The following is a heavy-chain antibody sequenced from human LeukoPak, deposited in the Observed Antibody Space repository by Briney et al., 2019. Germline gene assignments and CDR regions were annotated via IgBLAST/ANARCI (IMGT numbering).Heavy chain of an antibody. D-gene: IGHD5-18*01. CDR2: INAYNGNT. J-gene: IGHJ4*02. V-gene: IGHV1-18*01. CDR1: GYTFTSSG. CDR3: ARDGTRGYSYGSDY. Sequence: ASVKVSCKASGYTFTSSGISWGRQTPGEGLEWMGWINAYNGNTNYAQNLQGRLTMTTDTSTNSAYMELRSLRSDDTAVYYCARDGTRGYSYGSDYWGQGTLVTVSS.